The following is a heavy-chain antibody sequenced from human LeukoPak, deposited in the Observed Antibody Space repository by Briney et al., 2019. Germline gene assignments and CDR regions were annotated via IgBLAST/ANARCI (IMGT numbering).Heavy chain of an antibody. Sequence: GGSLRLSCAASGFTFSDYYMSWIRQAPGKGLEWVSYISSSGSTIYYADSVKGRFTISRDNAKNSLYLQMNSLRAEDTAVYYCAGSWSPYDAYDIWGQGTMVSVSS. CDR1: GFTFSDYY. V-gene: IGHV3-11*04. D-gene: IGHD6-13*01. CDR3: AGSWSPYDAYDI. CDR2: ISSSGSTI. J-gene: IGHJ3*02.